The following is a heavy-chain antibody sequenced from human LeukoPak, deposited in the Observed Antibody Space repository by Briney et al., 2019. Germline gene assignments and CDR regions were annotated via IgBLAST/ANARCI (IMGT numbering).Heavy chain of an antibody. Sequence: GGSLRLSCAASGFTFSSYSMNWVRQAPGKGLEWVSSISSSSSYIYYADSVKGRFTISRDNSKNTLYLQMNSLRAEDTAVYYCAKDRRRGSYYADYFDYWGQGTLVTVSS. CDR1: GFTFSSYS. D-gene: IGHD1-26*01. J-gene: IGHJ4*02. CDR2: ISSSSSYI. V-gene: IGHV3-21*01. CDR3: AKDRRRGSYYADYFDY.